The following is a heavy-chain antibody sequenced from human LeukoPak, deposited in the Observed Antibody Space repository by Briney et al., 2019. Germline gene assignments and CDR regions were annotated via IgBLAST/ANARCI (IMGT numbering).Heavy chain of an antibody. CDR2: FEPEDGET. D-gene: IGHD1-26*01. V-gene: IGHV1-24*01. Sequence: ASVKVSCKVSGYTLTELSMHWVRQAPGKGLEWMGGFEPEDGETIYAQKFQGRVTMTEDTSTDTAYMELSSLKSEDTAVYYCATDPGIVGATGAAFDIWGQGTMVTVSS. J-gene: IGHJ3*02. CDR1: GYTLTELS. CDR3: ATDPGIVGATGAAFDI.